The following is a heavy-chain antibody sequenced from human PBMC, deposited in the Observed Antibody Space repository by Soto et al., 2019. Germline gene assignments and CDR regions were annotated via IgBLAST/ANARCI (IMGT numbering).Heavy chain of an antibody. CDR1: GLNVRNNY. D-gene: IGHD3-10*01. CDR3: ARGLTLVRGDGDDASDV. J-gene: IGHJ3*01. V-gene: IGHV3-53*03. Sequence: EVHLVETGGGLIQPGGSLRLSCAASGLNVRNNYMSWVRQPPGKGLEWVSVIYSGGDSFYGDSVRGRFTISRDSSENILYLQRKGLGSDETAVYYCARGLTLVRGDGDDASDVWRQGTLVIVSS. CDR2: IYSGGDS.